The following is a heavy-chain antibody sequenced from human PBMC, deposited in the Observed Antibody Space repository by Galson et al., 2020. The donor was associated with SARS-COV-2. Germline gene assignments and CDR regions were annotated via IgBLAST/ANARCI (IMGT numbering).Heavy chain of an antibody. V-gene: IGHV3-30*18. CDR3: AKKGPYCSSTSCPPDAFDI. Sequence: TGGSLRLSCAASGFTFSGFAMHWVRQAPGKGLEWVAVTSNDGSKKYYADSVKGRFTISRDNSKNTLYLQMNSLSAEDTALYYCAKKGPYCSSTSCPPDAFDIWGQGTMVTVSS. D-gene: IGHD2-2*01. CDR1: GFTFSGFA. CDR2: TSNDGSKK. J-gene: IGHJ3*02.